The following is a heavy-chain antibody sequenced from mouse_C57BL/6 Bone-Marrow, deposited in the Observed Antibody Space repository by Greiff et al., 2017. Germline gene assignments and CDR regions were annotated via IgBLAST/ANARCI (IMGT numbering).Heavy chain of an antibody. CDR3: AAYYYGSRSFGY. V-gene: IGHV1-50*01. D-gene: IGHD1-1*01. CDR2: IDPSDSYT. J-gene: IGHJ2*01. Sequence: QVQLQQPGAELVKPGASVKLSCKASGYTFTSYWMQWVKQRPGQGLEWIGEIDPSDSYTNYNQKFKGKATLTVDTSSSTAYMQLSSLTSEDSAVYYCAAYYYGSRSFGYWGQGTTLTVSS. CDR1: GYTFTSYW.